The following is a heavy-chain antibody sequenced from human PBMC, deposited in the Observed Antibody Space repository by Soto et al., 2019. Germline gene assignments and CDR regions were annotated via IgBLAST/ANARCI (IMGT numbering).Heavy chain of an antibody. V-gene: IGHV3-23*01. D-gene: IGHD6-13*01. CDR1: GFTFSSYA. J-gene: IGHJ6*02. Sequence: EVQLLESGGGLVQPGGSLRLSCAASGFTFSSYAMSWVRQAPGKGLEWVSAIRGRGGSTYYADSVRGRFTISRDNSKNTLYLQMNSLRAEDTAVYYCAKDQVAAAGFTSYYYGMDVWGQGTTVTVSS. CDR2: IRGRGGST. CDR3: AKDQVAAAGFTSYYYGMDV.